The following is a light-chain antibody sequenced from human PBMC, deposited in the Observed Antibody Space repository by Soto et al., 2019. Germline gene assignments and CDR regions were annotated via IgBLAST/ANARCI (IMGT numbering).Light chain of an antibody. CDR3: QQYSSNKYS. J-gene: IGKJ1*01. V-gene: IGKV1-5*01. CDR1: ESLMTY. CDR2: DAS. Sequence: DIQMTQSPSTLSASVGDTVTITCRASESLMTYLAWYQQKPGRAPKLLIHDASSLEVGVPSRFSGSGSGTEFSLTISGLQPDYFEPYLCQQYSSNKYSFGQGTKGDSK.